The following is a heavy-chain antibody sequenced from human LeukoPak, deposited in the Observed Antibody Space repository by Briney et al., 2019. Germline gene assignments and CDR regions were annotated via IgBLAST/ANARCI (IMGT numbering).Heavy chain of an antibody. CDR2: ITGSGRDT. CDR3: AKDFVVVPGNVNYFDY. J-gene: IGHJ4*02. CDR1: GFTFSTYA. D-gene: IGHD2-21*02. Sequence: GGSLRLSCAASGFTFSTYAMNWVRQAPGKRLEWVSSITGSGRDTYYAGSVKGRITISRDNSKNTLYVQMKSLRAEDTAVYYCAKDFVVVPGNVNYFDYWGQGTLVTVSS. V-gene: IGHV3-23*01.